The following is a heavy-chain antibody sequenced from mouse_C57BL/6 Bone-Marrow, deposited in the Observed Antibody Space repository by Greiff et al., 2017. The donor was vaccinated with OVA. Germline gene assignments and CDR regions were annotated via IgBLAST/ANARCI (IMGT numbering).Heavy chain of an antibody. V-gene: IGHV3-6*01. CDR2: ISYDGSN. Sequence: VQLKESGPGLVKPSQSLSLTCSVTGYSITSGYYWNWIRQFPGNKLEWMGYISYDGSNNYNPSLKNRISITRDTSKNQFFLKLNSVTTEDTATYYCARDYGNYEGFAYWGQGTLVTVSA. CDR3: ARDYGNYEGFAY. D-gene: IGHD2-1*01. CDR1: GYSITSGYY. J-gene: IGHJ3*01.